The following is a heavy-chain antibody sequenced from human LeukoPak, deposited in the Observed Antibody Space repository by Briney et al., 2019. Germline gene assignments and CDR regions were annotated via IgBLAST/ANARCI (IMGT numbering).Heavy chain of an antibody. J-gene: IGHJ6*03. V-gene: IGHV3-21*06. D-gene: IGHD6-19*01. Sequence: GGSLRLSCAGSGFAFSRYSMTWFRQAPGKGLERVSSISSSSSHIFYADSVKGRFTTSRDNAKNSLYLQMNSLRAGDTAVYYCARDAQWLVPEGCYYYMDVWRKGITVTVAS. CDR3: ARDAQWLVPEGCYYYMDV. CDR2: ISSSSSHI. CDR1: GFAFSRYS.